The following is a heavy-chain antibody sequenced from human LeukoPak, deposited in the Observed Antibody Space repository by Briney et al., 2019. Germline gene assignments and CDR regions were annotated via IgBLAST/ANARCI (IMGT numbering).Heavy chain of an antibody. CDR1: RFTFSSYW. J-gene: IGHJ4*02. CDR2: IKQDGSEK. CDR3: AREQIAVAGTLDY. V-gene: IGHV3-7*01. D-gene: IGHD6-19*01. Sequence: GGSLRLSCAASRFTFSSYWMSWVRQAPGKGREWAANIKQDGSEKYYVDSVKGRFTISRNNAKNSLYLQMNSLRAEDTAVYYCAREQIAVAGTLDYWGQGTLVPVSS.